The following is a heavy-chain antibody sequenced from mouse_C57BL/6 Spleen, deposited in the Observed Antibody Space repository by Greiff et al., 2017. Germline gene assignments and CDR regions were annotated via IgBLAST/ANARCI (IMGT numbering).Heavy chain of an antibody. Sequence: QVQLQQSGAELVRPGTSVKVSCKASGYAFTNYLIEWVKQRPGQGLEWIGVINPGSGGTNYNEKFKGKATLTADKSSSTAYMQLSSLTSEDSAVYFCARDSSGPFAYGGQGTLVTVSA. D-gene: IGHD3-2*02. J-gene: IGHJ3*01. CDR2: INPGSGGT. CDR1: GYAFTNYL. CDR3: ARDSSGPFAY. V-gene: IGHV1-54*01.